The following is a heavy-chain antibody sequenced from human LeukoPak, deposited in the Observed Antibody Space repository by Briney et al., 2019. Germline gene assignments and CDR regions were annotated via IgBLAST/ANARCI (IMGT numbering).Heavy chain of an antibody. D-gene: IGHD3-22*01. CDR1: GFTFTSHS. J-gene: IGHJ4*02. Sequence: PGGSLRLSCAASGFTFTSHSMNWVRQAPGKGLEWVGRIISKNEDGTTDYAEPVKGRFTISRDDSKNTLYLQMNSLKTEDTAVYHCITGIRSGYYAYWGQGTLVTVSS. CDR2: IISKNEDGTT. CDR3: ITGIRSGYYAY. V-gene: IGHV3-15*01.